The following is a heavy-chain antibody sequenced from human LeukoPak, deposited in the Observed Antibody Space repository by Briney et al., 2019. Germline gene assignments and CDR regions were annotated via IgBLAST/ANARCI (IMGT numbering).Heavy chain of an antibody. J-gene: IGHJ4*02. CDR1: GGSISSYY. V-gene: IGHV4-59*01. CDR3: ARGSLIAVAAFDY. Sequence: SETLSLTCTVSGGSISSYYWSWIRQPPGKGLEWIGYIYYSGSTNYNPSLKSRVTISVDTSKNQFSLKLSSVTAADTAVYYCARGSLIAVAAFDYWGQGTLVTVSS. CDR2: IYYSGST. D-gene: IGHD6-19*01.